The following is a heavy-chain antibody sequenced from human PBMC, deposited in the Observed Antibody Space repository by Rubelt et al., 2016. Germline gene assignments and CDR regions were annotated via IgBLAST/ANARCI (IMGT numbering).Heavy chain of an antibody. CDR2: ISGSGGST. V-gene: IGHV3-23*01. Sequence: VRHATGEGLEWVSAISGSGGSTYYADSVKGRFTISRDNSKNTLYLQMNSLRAEDTAVYYCASEQTAMADNACFDYWGQGTLVTVSS. D-gene: IGHD5-18*01. J-gene: IGHJ4*02. CDR3: ASEQTAMADNACFDY.